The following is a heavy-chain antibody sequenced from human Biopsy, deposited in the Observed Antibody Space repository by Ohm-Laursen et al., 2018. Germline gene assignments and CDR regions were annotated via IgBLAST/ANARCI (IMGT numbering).Heavy chain of an antibody. J-gene: IGHJ4*02. D-gene: IGHD1-26*01. CDR3: ARVGVGAPSIDYFDS. CDR1: SRTIYNFF. Sequence: SQTLSLTCTVSSRTIYNFFWRWIRQPPGKGLEWIGYLHYNGSTNYNTSLKSRVTISVDRSKNHFSLELSFVATADTAVYYCARVGVGAPSIDYFDSWGQGALVTVSS. CDR2: LHYNGST. V-gene: IGHV4-59*01.